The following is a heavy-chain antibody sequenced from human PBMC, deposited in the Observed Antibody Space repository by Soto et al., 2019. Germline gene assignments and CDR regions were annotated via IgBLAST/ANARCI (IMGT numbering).Heavy chain of an antibody. Sequence: QVQLVQSGAEVKKPGSSVKVSCTASGGTLSSYPISWVRQAPGQGLEWMGRIIPILGLQNYAEKFQGRLTITADKTTTTAYMELGSLRSEDTAVYYCARPRADSESYFWFDPWGQGTLVTVSS. J-gene: IGHJ5*02. CDR3: ARPRADSESYFWFDP. D-gene: IGHD3-10*01. CDR2: IIPILGLQ. CDR1: GGTLSSYP. V-gene: IGHV1-69*02.